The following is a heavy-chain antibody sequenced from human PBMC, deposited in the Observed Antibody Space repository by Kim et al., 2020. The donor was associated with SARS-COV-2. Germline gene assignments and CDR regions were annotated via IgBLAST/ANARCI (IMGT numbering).Heavy chain of an antibody. CDR2: SYHTGKT. CDR1: GGSIRGNNW. V-gene: IGHV4-4*02. J-gene: IGHJ6*02. Sequence: SETLSLTCAVSGGSIRGNNWWSWVRQTPGKGLEWIGESYHTGKTKYNPSLQSRVIISVDRSKNQFSLKLSSVTAADTAVYFCARAEVAARFGMDVWGQGTTATVSS. CDR3: ARAEVAARFGMDV. D-gene: IGHD6-6*01.